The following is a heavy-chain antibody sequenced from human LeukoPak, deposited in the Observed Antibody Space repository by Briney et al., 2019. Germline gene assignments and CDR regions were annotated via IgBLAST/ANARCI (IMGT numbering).Heavy chain of an antibody. Sequence: SETLSLTCAVYGGSFSGYYWSWIRQPPGKGLEWIGEINHSGSTNYNPSLKSRVTISVDTSKNQFSLKLSSVTAADTAVYYCARGYSSSWYYYYYGMDVWGQGATVTVSS. D-gene: IGHD6-13*01. CDR2: INHSGST. J-gene: IGHJ6*02. V-gene: IGHV4-34*01. CDR3: ARGYSSSWYYYYYGMDV. CDR1: GGSFSGYY.